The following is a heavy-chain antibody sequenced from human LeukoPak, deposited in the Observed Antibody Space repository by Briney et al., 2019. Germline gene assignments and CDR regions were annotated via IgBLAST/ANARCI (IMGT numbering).Heavy chain of an antibody. J-gene: IGHJ4*02. D-gene: IGHD4-17*01. CDR1: GYTFTSYY. CDR2: INPSGGST. CDR3: ARAMTTVATTTPFDY. Sequence: GASVKVSCKASGYTFTSYYMHWVRQAPGQGLEWMGIINPSGGSTSYAQKFQGRVTMTRDTSTSTVYMELSSLRSEDTAVYYCARAMTTVATTTPFDYWGQGTLVTVSS. V-gene: IGHV1-46*01.